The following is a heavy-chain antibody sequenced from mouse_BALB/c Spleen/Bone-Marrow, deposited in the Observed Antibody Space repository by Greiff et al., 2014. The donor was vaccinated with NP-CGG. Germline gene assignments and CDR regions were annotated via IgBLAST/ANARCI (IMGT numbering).Heavy chain of an antibody. CDR2: NDPYSGGT. D-gene: IGHD1-2*01. J-gene: IGHJ2*01. V-gene: IGHV1S135*01. CDR3: ARLGTTAAPDY. Sequence: VHVKQSGPELVKPGASVKVSCKASGYAFTNYNMYWVKQSHGKSLEWIGYNDPYSGGTNYNQKFKGKATLTVDKSSSTAYMHLNSLTSEDSAVYYCARLGTTAAPDYWGQGTTLTVSS. CDR1: GYAFTNYN.